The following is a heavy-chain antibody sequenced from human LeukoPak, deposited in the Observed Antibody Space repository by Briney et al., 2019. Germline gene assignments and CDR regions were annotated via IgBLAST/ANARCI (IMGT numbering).Heavy chain of an antibody. CDR2: ISQSSTAT. J-gene: IGHJ4*02. V-gene: IGHV3-23*01. CDR3: AKESPYTSPRNYYFDY. CDR1: GFTFSNVW. Sequence: GGSLRLSCAASGFTFSNVWMNWVRQAPGKGLEWVSAISQSSTATYYGDSVKGRSSISRDDSKNTVYLQINSLRADDTAIYYCAKESPYTSPRNYYFDYWGQGTLVTVSS. D-gene: IGHD1-14*01.